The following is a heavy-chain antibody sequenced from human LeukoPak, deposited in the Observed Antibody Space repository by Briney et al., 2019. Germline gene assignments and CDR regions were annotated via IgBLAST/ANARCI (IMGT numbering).Heavy chain of an antibody. CDR3: AREMYYYDSSGYPQGVGRYFDY. V-gene: IGHV3-30*04. J-gene: IGHJ4*02. Sequence: GGSLRLSCAASGFTFSSYAMHWVRQAPGKGLEWVAVISYDGSNKYYADSVKGRFTISRDNSKNTLYLQMNSLRAEDTAVYYCAREMYYYDSSGYPQGVGRYFDYWGQGTLVTVSS. D-gene: IGHD3-22*01. CDR1: GFTFSSYA. CDR2: ISYDGSNK.